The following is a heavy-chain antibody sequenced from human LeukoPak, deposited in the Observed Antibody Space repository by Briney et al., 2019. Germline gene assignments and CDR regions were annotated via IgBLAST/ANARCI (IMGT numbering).Heavy chain of an antibody. J-gene: IGHJ3*02. Sequence: SETLSLTCTVSGGSISSGGYYWSWIRQHPGKGLEWIGYIYYSGSTYYNPSLKSRVTISVDTSKNQFSLKLSSVTAADTAVYYCASGSVYCSSTSCYSDAFDIWGQGTMVTVSS. D-gene: IGHD2-2*02. CDR2: IYYSGST. CDR3: ASGSVYCSSTSCYSDAFDI. CDR1: GGSISSGGYY. V-gene: IGHV4-31*03.